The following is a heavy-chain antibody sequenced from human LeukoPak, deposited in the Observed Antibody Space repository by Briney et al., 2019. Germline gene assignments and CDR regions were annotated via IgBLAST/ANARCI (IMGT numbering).Heavy chain of an antibody. J-gene: IGHJ4*02. V-gene: IGHV3-53*01. CDR2: IVGGGTT. CDR1: GFTVSSHH. CDR3: ARDGSQRPTWD. D-gene: IGHD7-27*01. Sequence: GGSLRLSCAASGFTVSSHHMSWVRQAPGKGQEWVSVIVGGGTTYYADSVRGRFTISRDNSKNTVYLQMNSLRAEDTAVYYCARDGSQRPTWDWGQGTLVTVSS.